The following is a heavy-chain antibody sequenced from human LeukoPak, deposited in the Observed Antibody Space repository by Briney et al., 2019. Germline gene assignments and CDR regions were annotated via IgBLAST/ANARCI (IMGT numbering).Heavy chain of an antibody. CDR3: ARWYCSRGTCYYLDY. Sequence: SETLSLTCAVSGGSISSYYWSWIRQSPGRGLEYIGHIYYNGRTDYNPSLKSRVTISLDTSRNQFSLKLNSVTAADTAVYFCARWYCSRGTCYYLDYWGQGTLVTVSS. D-gene: IGHD2-2*01. V-gene: IGHV4-59*01. CDR1: GGSISSYY. J-gene: IGHJ4*02. CDR2: IYYNGRT.